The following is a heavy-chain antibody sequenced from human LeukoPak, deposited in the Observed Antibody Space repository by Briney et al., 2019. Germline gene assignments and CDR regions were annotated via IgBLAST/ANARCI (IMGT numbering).Heavy chain of an antibody. Sequence: HGESLKTSCKGSGYSFTSYWIGWVRQMPGKGLEWMGIIYPGDSDTRYSPSFQGQVTISADKSISTAYLQWSSLKASDTAMYYCARAGIVGATSFDYWGQGTLFTVSS. CDR1: GYSFTSYW. CDR2: IYPGDSDT. V-gene: IGHV5-51*01. J-gene: IGHJ4*02. D-gene: IGHD1-26*01. CDR3: ARAGIVGATSFDY.